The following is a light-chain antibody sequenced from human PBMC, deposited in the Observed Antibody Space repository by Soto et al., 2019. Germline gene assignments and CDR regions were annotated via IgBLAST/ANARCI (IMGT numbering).Light chain of an antibody. CDR3: QHYNSYSEA. CDR2: DAS. V-gene: IGKV1-5*01. Sequence: DIQMTRSPSTLSASVGDRVTITCRASQSISSWLAWYQQKPGEAPKLLIYDASSLESGVPSRFSGSGSGTEFTLTISSLQPDDFATYYCQHYNSYSEAFGQGTKVDIK. CDR1: QSISSW. J-gene: IGKJ1*01.